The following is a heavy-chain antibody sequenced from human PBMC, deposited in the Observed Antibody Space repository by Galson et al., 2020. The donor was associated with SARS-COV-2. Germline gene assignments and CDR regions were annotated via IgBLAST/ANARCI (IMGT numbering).Heavy chain of an antibody. V-gene: IGHV1-2*02. CDR1: RYTLTGYY. CDR3: ARAGPGIAAAGHNWFDP. CDR2: INSNCCGT. Sequence: ASVTDSCQATRYTLTGYYMHWVRPAPAQGLAWMGWINSNCCGTNYAQNFQGRVTMTRDTSISTAYMSLSRLRSDDTAVYYCARAGPGIAAAGHNWFDPLGQGALVTVSS. J-gene: IGHJ5*02. D-gene: IGHD6-13*01.